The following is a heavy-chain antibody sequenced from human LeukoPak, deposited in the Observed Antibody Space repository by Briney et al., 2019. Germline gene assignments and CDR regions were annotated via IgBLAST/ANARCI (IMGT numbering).Heavy chain of an antibody. CDR3: AKQVAGSDAWFDP. CDR2: IYSNGST. Sequence: SETLSLTCTVSRGSVTSYHWIWIRQPPGKGLEWIGHIYSNGSTNNGPSLRSRVTLSVHTSKNELSLQLRSLTAADTAVYHCAKQVAGSDAWFDPWGQGTLVTVSS. V-gene: IGHV4-4*09. J-gene: IGHJ5*02. CDR1: RGSVTSYH. D-gene: IGHD6-19*01.